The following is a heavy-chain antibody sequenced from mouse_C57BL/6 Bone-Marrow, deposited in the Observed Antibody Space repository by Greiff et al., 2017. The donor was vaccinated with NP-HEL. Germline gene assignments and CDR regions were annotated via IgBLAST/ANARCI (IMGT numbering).Heavy chain of an antibody. V-gene: IGHV14-2*01. CDR2: IDPADGET. CDR3: VRVYSNSFVEH. J-gene: IGHJ2*01. Sequence: EVQLQESGAELVKPGASVKLSCTASGFNIKDYYMHWVKQRPEQGLEWIGRIDPADGETKYAPKFQGKATITADPSSNTAYLQLSIRTSEDTAVYYCVRVYSNSFVEHWGKGTTRTVSA. D-gene: IGHD2-5*01. CDR1: GFNIKDYY.